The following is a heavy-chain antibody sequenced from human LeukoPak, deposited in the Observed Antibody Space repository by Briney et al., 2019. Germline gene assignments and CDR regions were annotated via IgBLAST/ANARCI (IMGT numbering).Heavy chain of an antibody. CDR2: ISSNGGST. J-gene: IGHJ4*02. D-gene: IGHD1-26*01. CDR1: GFTFSSYA. Sequence: SGGSLRLSCAASGFTFSSYAMHWVRQAPGKGLEYVSAISSNGGSTYYANSVKGRFTISRDNSKNTLYLQMGSLRAEDMAVYYCAREGGHGWGQGTLVTVSS. CDR3: AREGGHG. V-gene: IGHV3-64*01.